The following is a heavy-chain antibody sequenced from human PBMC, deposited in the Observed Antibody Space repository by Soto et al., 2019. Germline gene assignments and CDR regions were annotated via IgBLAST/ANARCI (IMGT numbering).Heavy chain of an antibody. CDR1: GGTFSSYS. J-gene: IGHJ4*02. CDR2: IIPIFGTA. CDR3: ASVTTTDLDD. D-gene: IGHD4-17*01. Sequence: WASVKVSCKASGGTFSSYSISWVRQAPGQGLEWMGGIIPIFGTANYAQKFQGRVTITADESTSTAYMELSSLRSEDTAVYYCASVTTTDLDDWGQGTLVTVSS. V-gene: IGHV1-69*13.